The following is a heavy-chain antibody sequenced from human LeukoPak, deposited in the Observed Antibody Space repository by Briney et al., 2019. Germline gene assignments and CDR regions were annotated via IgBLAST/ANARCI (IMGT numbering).Heavy chain of an antibody. J-gene: IGHJ3*02. Sequence: SETLSLTCNVSGASISNYYWSWIRQPPGKGLEWIGFVYFTGGTNYNPSLKSRVTISLDTSKNQFSLKLSSVTAADTAVYYCARHKYSSGWPPEGAFDIWGQGTMVTVSS. D-gene: IGHD6-19*01. CDR1: GASISNYY. CDR2: VYFTGGT. CDR3: ARHKYSSGWPPEGAFDI. V-gene: IGHV4-59*08.